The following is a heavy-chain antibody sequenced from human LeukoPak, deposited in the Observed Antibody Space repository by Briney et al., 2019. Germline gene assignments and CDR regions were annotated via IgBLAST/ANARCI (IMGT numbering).Heavy chain of an antibody. D-gene: IGHD3-16*01. Sequence: ASVKVSCKASGDTFTGYYMHWVRQAPGQGLEWMGRINPNSGGTNYAQKFQGRVTMTRNTSISTAYMELSSLRSEDTAVYYCARGTFGGVSSRWGQGTLVTVSS. V-gene: IGHV1-2*06. J-gene: IGHJ4*02. CDR2: INPNSGGT. CDR3: ARGTFGGVSSR. CDR1: GDTFTGYY.